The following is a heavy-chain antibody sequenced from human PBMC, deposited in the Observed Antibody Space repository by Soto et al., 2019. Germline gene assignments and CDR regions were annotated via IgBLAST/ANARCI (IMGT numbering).Heavy chain of an antibody. J-gene: IGHJ6*02. Sequence: GESLKISCAASGFTFSIYWMHWVRQAPGKGLVWVSRIKSDGSGTSYADSVKGRFTISRDNAKNTLYLQMNSLRAEDTAVYYCARDRSPIAARPGMYYYYYYGMDVWGQGTTVTVSS. CDR2: IKSDGSGT. D-gene: IGHD6-6*01. CDR1: GFTFSIYW. V-gene: IGHV3-74*01. CDR3: ARDRSPIAARPGMYYYYYYGMDV.